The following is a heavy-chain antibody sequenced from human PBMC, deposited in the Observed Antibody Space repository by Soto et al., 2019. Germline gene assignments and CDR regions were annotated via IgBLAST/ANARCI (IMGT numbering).Heavy chain of an antibody. Sequence: QLVETGGGLIQPGTSLPLSCAASGFSVSRNCMTWVRQAPGKGLVWVSFVYSGGATFSADSVKGRFILSRDDSQNTMYLQMNNLRAEDTAVYYCARVPGRLWGRGTLVTVAS. D-gene: IGHD3-10*01. CDR3: ARVPGRL. V-gene: IGHV3-53*02. CDR1: GFSVSRNC. J-gene: IGHJ4*02. CDR2: VYSGGAT.